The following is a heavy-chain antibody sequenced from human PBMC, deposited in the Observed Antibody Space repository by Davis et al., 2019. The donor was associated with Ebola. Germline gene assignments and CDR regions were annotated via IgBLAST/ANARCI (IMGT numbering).Heavy chain of an antibody. J-gene: IGHJ4*02. Sequence: PGGSLRLSCKGSGSSFTSYWIGWVRQMPGKGLEWMGIIYPGDSDTRYSPSFQGQVTISADKSNSTAYLQWSSLKASDTAMYYCARLGITGTLKSYYFDYWGQGTLVTVSS. CDR2: IYPGDSDT. CDR1: GSSFTSYW. V-gene: IGHV5-51*01. D-gene: IGHD1-7*01. CDR3: ARLGITGTLKSYYFDY.